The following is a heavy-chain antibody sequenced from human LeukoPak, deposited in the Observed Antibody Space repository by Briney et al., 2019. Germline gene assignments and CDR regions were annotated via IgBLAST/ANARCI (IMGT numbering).Heavy chain of an antibody. CDR2: IKQDGSEK. CDR1: RYTFSSYW. V-gene: IGHV3-7*03. J-gene: IGHJ4*02. CDR3: ARDVGYDSSVSYPYYFDY. Sequence: GGSLRLSCAASRYTFSSYWMTWVRQAPGKGLEWVANIKQDGSEKHYVDSVQGRFTISRDNAKNSLYLQMNSLRAEDTAVYYCARDVGYDSSVSYPYYFDYWGLGTLVTVSS. D-gene: IGHD3-22*01.